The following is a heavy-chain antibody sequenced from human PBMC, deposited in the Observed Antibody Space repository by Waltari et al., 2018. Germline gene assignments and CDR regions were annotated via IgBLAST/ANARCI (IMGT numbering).Heavy chain of an antibody. CDR2: INPNSGGT. D-gene: IGHD3-10*01. J-gene: IGHJ3*02. V-gene: IGHV1-2*04. Sequence: QVQLVQSGAEVTKPGASVKVSCKASGYTFTGYSLHWVRQAPGQGLEWMGWINPNSGGTNYAQKFQGWVTMTRDTSISTAYMELSRLRSDDTAVYYCARDREFGELYDAFDIWGQGTMVTVSS. CDR3: ARDREFGELYDAFDI. CDR1: GYTFTGYS.